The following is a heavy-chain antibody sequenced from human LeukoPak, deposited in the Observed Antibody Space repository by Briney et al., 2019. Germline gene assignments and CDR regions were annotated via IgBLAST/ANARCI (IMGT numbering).Heavy chain of an antibody. CDR3: ARDRGWFDP. CDR1: RLIVSSNY. V-gene: IGHV3-66*01. Sequence: GGPLRLSCAASRLIVSSNYMAWVRQAPGKGLEWVSVIYSGGNTYYADSVKGRFTISRDNSKNTLYLQMNSLRAEDTAVYYCARDRGWFDPWGLGTLVTVSS. J-gene: IGHJ5*02. CDR2: IYSGGNT.